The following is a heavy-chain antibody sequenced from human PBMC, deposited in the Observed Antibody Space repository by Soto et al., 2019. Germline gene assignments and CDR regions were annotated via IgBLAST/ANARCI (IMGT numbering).Heavy chain of an antibody. V-gene: IGHV4-34*01. Sequence: QVQLQQWGAGLLKPSETLSLTCAVYGGSFSGYYWSWIRQPPGKGLECLGEINHSGSTNYNPSLKSRVTISVDTSKNQFSLKLSSVTAADTAVYYWASESPHAYDMLTGRVTGWFDPWGQGTLVTVSS. J-gene: IGHJ5*02. CDR1: GGSFSGYY. D-gene: IGHD3-9*01. CDR3: ASESPHAYDMLTGRVTGWFDP. CDR2: INHSGST.